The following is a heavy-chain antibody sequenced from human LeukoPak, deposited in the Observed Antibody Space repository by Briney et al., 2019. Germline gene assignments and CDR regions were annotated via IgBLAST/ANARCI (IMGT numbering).Heavy chain of an antibody. CDR3: ARLLGYCSGGSCLNWFDP. D-gene: IGHD2-15*01. Sequence: SETLSLTCTVSGGSISSYYWSWIRQPAGKGLEWIGRIYTSGSTNYNPSLKSRVTMSVATSKNQFSLKLSSVTAADTAVYYCARLLGYCSGGSCLNWFDPWGQGTLVTVSS. V-gene: IGHV4-4*07. CDR1: GGSISSYY. CDR2: IYTSGST. J-gene: IGHJ5*02.